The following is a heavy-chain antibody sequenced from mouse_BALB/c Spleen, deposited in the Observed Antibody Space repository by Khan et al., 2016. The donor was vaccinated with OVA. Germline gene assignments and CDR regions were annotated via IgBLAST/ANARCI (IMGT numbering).Heavy chain of an antibody. V-gene: IGHV2-6-7*01. Sequence: QVQLKESGPGLVAPSQSLSITCTVSGFSLTGYGVNWVRQPPGKGLEWLGMIWGDGTTDYNSALNSRLSISKDNSKSLVFLKMNSLQTDDTARYYCARAYYGNYREAMDYWGQGTSVTVSS. CDR2: IWGDGTT. J-gene: IGHJ4*01. CDR1: GFSLTGYG. CDR3: ARAYYGNYREAMDY. D-gene: IGHD2-10*01.